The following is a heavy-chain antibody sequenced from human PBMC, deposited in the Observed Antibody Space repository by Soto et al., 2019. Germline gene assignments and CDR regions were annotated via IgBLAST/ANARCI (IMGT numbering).Heavy chain of an antibody. J-gene: IGHJ6*02. Sequence: ASVKVSCKASGYTFTSYAMHWVRQAPGQRLEWMGWINAGNGNTKYSQKFQGRVTITRDTSASTAYMELSSLRSEDTAVYYCARDMYYYGSGSYVNYYGMDVWRQGTTVTVSS. CDR1: GYTFTSYA. D-gene: IGHD3-10*01. CDR3: ARDMYYYGSGSYVNYYGMDV. V-gene: IGHV1-3*01. CDR2: INAGNGNT.